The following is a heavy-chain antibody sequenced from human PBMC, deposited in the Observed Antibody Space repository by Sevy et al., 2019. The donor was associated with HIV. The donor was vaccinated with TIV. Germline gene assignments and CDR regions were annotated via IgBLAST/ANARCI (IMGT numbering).Heavy chain of an antibody. V-gene: IGHV4-4*07. CDR3: ARGVNNWVDP. CDR2: IYASGNS. J-gene: IGHJ5*02. CDR1: GGSISSYY. D-gene: IGHD3-22*01. Sequence: SETLSLTCTVSGGSISSYYWSWIRQPAGKGLEWIGRIYASGNSNYDPSLKSRFTMSVDTSRNQFSLKLRSVTAADTGVYYSARGVNNWVDPWGQWTLVTVSS.